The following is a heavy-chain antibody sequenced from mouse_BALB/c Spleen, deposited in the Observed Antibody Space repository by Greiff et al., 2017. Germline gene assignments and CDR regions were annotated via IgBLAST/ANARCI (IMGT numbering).Heavy chain of an antibody. CDR1: GYTFTSYV. CDR2: INPYNDGT. J-gene: IGHJ1*01. V-gene: IGHV1-14*01. CDR3: ARSGYGNYDWYFDV. D-gene: IGHD2-10*02. Sequence: VQLQQSGPELVKPGASVKMSCKASGYTFTSYVMHWVKQKPGQGLEWIGYINPYNDGTKYNEKFKGKATLTSDKSSSTAYMELSSLTSEDSAVYYSARSGYGNYDWYFDVWGAGTTVTVAS.